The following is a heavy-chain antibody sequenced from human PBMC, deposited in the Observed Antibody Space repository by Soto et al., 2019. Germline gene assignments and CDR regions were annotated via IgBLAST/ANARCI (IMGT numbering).Heavy chain of an antibody. CDR2: IYYSGST. Sequence: LSLTCTVSGGSISSYYWSWIRQPPGKGLEWIGYIYYSGSTNYNPSLKSRVTISVDTSKNQFSLKLSSVTAADTAVYYCARGVGATLFDYWGQGTLVTVSS. J-gene: IGHJ4*02. D-gene: IGHD1-26*01. V-gene: IGHV4-59*01. CDR1: GGSISSYY. CDR3: ARGVGATLFDY.